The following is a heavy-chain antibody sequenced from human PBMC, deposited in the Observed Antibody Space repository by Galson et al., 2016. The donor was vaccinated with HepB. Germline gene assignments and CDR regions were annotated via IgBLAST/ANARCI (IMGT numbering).Heavy chain of an antibody. Sequence: SLRLSCAASGFTFSSNGMAWVRQAPGKGLEWLAVISHDGSDQHSTDSVKGRFTISRDNSKNTLFLQMSSLKPEDTAVYFCAKVEFATQGAYFDFWGQGTLVTVSS. J-gene: IGHJ4*02. CDR1: GFTFSSNG. V-gene: IGHV3-30*18. CDR2: ISHDGSDQ. CDR3: AKVEFATQGAYFDF. D-gene: IGHD2-21*01.